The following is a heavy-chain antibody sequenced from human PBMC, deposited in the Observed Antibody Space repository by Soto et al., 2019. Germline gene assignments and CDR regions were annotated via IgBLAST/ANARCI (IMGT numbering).Heavy chain of an antibody. V-gene: IGHV3-15*01. Sequence: PGGSLRLSCAASGFTFSNAWMSWVRQAPGKGLEWVGRIKSKTDGGTTDYAAPVKGRFTISRDDSKNTLYLQMNSLKTEDTAVYYCTTEGYDSSGSDPFDAFDIWGQGTMVTVSS. J-gene: IGHJ3*02. CDR2: IKSKTDGGTT. CDR1: GFTFSNAW. D-gene: IGHD3-22*01. CDR3: TTEGYDSSGSDPFDAFDI.